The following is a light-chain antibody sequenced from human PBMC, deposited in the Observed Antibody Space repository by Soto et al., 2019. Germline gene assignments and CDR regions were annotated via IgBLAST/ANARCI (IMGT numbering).Light chain of an antibody. Sequence: QSVLTQPPSVSGAPGQRVTISCTGTSANLGAGYDVHWYQHLPGTAPKLLIYGNSNRPSGVPDRFSGSKSGTSASLAISGLLAEDEADYYCTSYTSSSTLDVFGTGTKLTVL. J-gene: IGLJ1*01. CDR3: TSYTSSSTLDV. V-gene: IGLV1-40*01. CDR2: GNS. CDR1: SANLGAGYD.